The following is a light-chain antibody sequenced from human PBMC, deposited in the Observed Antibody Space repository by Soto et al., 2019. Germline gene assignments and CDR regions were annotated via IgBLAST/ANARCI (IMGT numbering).Light chain of an antibody. CDR1: QNIYNNY. Sequence: EIVLTQSPGTLSLSPGEGATPSCRASQNIYNNYLAWYQQKPGQAPRLLISGASSRATGIPDRFSGSGSGTDFTLTISRLESEDFAVYYCQRYGSSPPHTFGQGTKLEIK. CDR2: GAS. V-gene: IGKV3-20*01. CDR3: QRYGSSPPHT. J-gene: IGKJ2*01.